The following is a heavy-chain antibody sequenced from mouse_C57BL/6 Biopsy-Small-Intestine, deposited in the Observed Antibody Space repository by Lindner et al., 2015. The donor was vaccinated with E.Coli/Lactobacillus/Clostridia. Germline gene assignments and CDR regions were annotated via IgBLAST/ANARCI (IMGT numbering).Heavy chain of an antibody. D-gene: IGHD2-10*01. V-gene: IGHV1-42*01. CDR2: INPSTGAT. J-gene: IGHJ2*01. CDR1: GYSFTGYY. Sequence: VPLQESGPELVKPGASVKISCKASGYSFTGYYMNWVKQSPEKSLEWIGEINPSTGATSYNQKFKGKATITVDKYSNTAYVQLKSLTSEDSAVFYCARSYYDNLDYWGQGTTLTVSS. CDR3: ARSYYDNLDY.